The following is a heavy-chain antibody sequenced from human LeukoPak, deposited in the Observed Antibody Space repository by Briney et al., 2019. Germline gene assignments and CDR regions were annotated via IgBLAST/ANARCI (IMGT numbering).Heavy chain of an antibody. CDR2: MSYSGST. CDR1: GGSISSYY. D-gene: IGHD4-17*01. CDR3: ARGSDFGDY. V-gene: IGHV4-59*01. Sequence: SETLSLTCTVSGGSISSYYWSWIRQPPGKGLEWIGYMSYSGSTNYNPSLKSRVTMSINTSKNQFSLRLSSVTAADTAVYYCARGSDFGDYWGQGALVTVSS. J-gene: IGHJ4*02.